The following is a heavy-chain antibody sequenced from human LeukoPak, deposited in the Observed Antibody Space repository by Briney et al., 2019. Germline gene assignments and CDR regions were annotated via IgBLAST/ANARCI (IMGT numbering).Heavy chain of an antibody. D-gene: IGHD3-9*01. Sequence: ASVKVSCKASGYTFTSYGISWVRQAPGQGLXXXXXXSAYNGNTNYAQKLQGRVTMTTDTSTSTAYMELRSLRSDDTAVYYCARPHYDILTGYYNLDYWGQGTLVTVSS. CDR3: ARPHYDILTGYYNLDY. CDR1: GYTFTSYG. CDR2: XSAYNGNT. V-gene: IGHV1-18*04. J-gene: IGHJ4*02.